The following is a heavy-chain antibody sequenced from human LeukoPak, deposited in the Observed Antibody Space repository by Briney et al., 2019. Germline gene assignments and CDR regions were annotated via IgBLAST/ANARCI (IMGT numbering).Heavy chain of an antibody. CDR1: GYTSTGYY. V-gene: IGHV1-2*02. J-gene: IGHJ6*02. Sequence: ASVKVSCEASGYTSTGYYMHWVRQAPGQGLEWMGWINPNSGVTNYAQKFQGRVTMTRDTSISTAYMELSRLRSDDTAVYYCARDPQFYTYYDILTGYYQDYYYGMDVWGQGTTVTVSS. CDR2: INPNSGVT. CDR3: ARDPQFYTYYDILTGYYQDYYYGMDV. D-gene: IGHD3-9*01.